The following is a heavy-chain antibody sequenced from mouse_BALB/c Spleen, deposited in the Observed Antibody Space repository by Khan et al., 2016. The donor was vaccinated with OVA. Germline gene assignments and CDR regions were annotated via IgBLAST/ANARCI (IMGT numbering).Heavy chain of an antibody. CDR3: ARDGSRYNYAMDY. V-gene: IGHV3-2*02. CDR1: GYSITSDYA. D-gene: IGHD2-3*01. J-gene: IGHJ4*01. CDR2: ISYSGST. Sequence: EVELVESGPGLVKPSQSLSLTCTVTGYSITSDYAWNWIRQFPGNKLEWMGYISYSGSTNYNPSLKSRISITRDTSKIQFFLQLNSVTTEDTATYYCARDGSRYNYAMDYWGQGTSVTVSS.